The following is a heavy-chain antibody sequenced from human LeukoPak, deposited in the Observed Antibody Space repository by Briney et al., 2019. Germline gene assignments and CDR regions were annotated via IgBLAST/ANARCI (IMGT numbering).Heavy chain of an antibody. Sequence: ASVKVSCKASGYTFTSYAMHWVRQAPGQRLEWMGWINAGNGNTKYSQKFQGRVTITRDTSASTAYMELSSLRSEDTAVYYCARVMFQYCGGDCYESSKSDAFDIWGQGTMVTVSS. J-gene: IGHJ3*02. D-gene: IGHD2-21*02. CDR2: INAGNGNT. V-gene: IGHV1-3*01. CDR3: ARVMFQYCGGDCYESSKSDAFDI. CDR1: GYTFTSYA.